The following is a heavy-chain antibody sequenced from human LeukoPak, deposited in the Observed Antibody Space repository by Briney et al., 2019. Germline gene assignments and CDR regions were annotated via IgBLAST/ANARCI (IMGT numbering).Heavy chain of an antibody. CDR2: IDHSGNT. Sequence: PSETLSLTCVVSAGSISSGNWWSWVRQPPGKGLEWIGEIDHSGNTNYNPSLKSRVTISVDKSKNQFSLKLSSVTAADTAVYYCARVDSGGWYNWFDPWGQGTLVTVSS. V-gene: IGHV4-4*02. CDR1: AGSISSGNW. CDR3: ARVDSGGWYNWFDP. D-gene: IGHD6-19*01. J-gene: IGHJ5*02.